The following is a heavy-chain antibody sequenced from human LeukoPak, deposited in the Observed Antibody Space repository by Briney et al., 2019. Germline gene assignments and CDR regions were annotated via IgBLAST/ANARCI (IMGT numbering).Heavy chain of an antibody. Sequence: GSVKVSCKASGYTFTSYGISWVRQAPGQGLEWMGWISGYNGNTNYAQKFQGRVTMTRDTSTSTAYMELRSLRSDDTAVYYCARDRPGDSGSYWGYYYYYYMDVWGKGTTVTVSS. J-gene: IGHJ6*03. V-gene: IGHV1-18*01. CDR3: ARDRPGDSGSYWGYYYYYYMDV. CDR2: ISGYNGNT. CDR1: GYTFTSYG. D-gene: IGHD1-26*01.